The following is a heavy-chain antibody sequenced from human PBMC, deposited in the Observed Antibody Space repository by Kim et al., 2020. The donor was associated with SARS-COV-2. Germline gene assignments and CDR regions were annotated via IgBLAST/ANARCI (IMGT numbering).Heavy chain of an antibody. CDR2: IYSGGSST. Sequence: GGSLRLSCAASGFTFSSYAMSWVRQAPGKGLEWVSVIYSGGSSTYYADSVKGRFTISRDNSKNTLYLQMNSLRAEDTAVYYCAKDRLIPFYGSGPPGAFDIWGQGTMVTVSS. CDR1: GFTFSSYA. V-gene: IGHV3-23*03. CDR3: AKDRLIPFYGSGPPGAFDI. D-gene: IGHD3-10*01. J-gene: IGHJ3*02.